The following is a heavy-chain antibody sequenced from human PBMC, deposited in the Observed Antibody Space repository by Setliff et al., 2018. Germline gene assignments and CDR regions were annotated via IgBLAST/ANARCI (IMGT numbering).Heavy chain of an antibody. D-gene: IGHD3-22*01. CDR2: ISHNGRV. J-gene: IGHJ4*02. CDR3: ARSRYYDSSGNNYGLDY. V-gene: IGHV4-34*01. Sequence: PSETLSLTCDIKGGAVSGFYWSWIRQTPGKDLEWIGEISHNGRVSSGPSLKSRVTISVDRAKNHFSLKLTSVTAADTAMYYCARSRYYDSSGNNYGLDYWGQGTLVTVSS. CDR1: GGAVSGFY.